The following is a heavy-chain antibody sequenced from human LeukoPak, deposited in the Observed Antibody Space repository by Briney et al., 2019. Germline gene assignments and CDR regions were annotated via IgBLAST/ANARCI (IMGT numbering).Heavy chain of an antibody. D-gene: IGHD6-19*01. Sequence: SVKVSCKASGGTFSSYAISWVRHAPGQGLEWMGRIIPIFGTANYAQKFQGRVTITTYESTSTAYMELSSLRSEDTAVYYCARRRESSGLIFDYWGQGTLVTVSS. CDR2: IIPIFGTA. V-gene: IGHV1-69*05. J-gene: IGHJ4*02. CDR1: GGTFSSYA. CDR3: ARRRESSGLIFDY.